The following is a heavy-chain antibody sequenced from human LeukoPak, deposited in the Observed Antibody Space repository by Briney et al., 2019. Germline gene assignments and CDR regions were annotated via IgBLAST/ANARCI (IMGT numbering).Heavy chain of an antibody. D-gene: IGHD1-14*01. Sequence: GGSLRLSCAASGFTVITDDMTWVRQAPGKGLKWVSVLYSDGNTKYADSVQGRFTISRDNSKNTLYLEVNSLSPDDTAVYYCARGVEPLAANTLAYWGQGTLVTVSS. V-gene: IGHV3-53*01. CDR1: GFTVITDD. J-gene: IGHJ4*02. CDR3: ARGVEPLAANTLAY. CDR2: LYSDGNT.